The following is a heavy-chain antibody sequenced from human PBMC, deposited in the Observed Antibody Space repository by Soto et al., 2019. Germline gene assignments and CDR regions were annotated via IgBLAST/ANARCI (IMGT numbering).Heavy chain of an antibody. CDR3: ARHGVDYGDYASYYYYGMDV. V-gene: IGHV4-39*01. CDR1: GGSISSSTYY. J-gene: IGHJ6*02. D-gene: IGHD4-17*01. CDR2: IYYSGSA. Sequence: QVQLQESGPGLVKPSETLSLTCTVSGGSISSSTYYWGWIRQPPGKGLEWIGFIYYSGSAYYNPFPKSRVTISIDTSNNQFSLKLPSVTAADTAVFYCARHGVDYGDYASYYYYGMDVWGRGTTVTVSS.